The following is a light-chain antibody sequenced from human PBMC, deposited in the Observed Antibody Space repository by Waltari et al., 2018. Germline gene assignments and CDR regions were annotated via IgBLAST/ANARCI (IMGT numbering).Light chain of an antibody. CDR3: QQYKNWPPLT. V-gene: IGKV3-15*01. CDR1: ESVINS. J-gene: IGKJ4*01. CDR2: DAS. Sequence: EIVMTQSPATLSVSPGERATLPCRASESVINSLAWYKQRPGQAPRLLFYDASTRATGIPARFSGSGSGTEFTLTISSLQSEDFAVYYCQQYKNWPPLTFGGGTKVEIK.